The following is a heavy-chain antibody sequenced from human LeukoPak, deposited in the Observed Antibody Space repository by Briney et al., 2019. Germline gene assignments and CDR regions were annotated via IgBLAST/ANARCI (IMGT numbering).Heavy chain of an antibody. V-gene: IGHV5-51*01. CDR2: IYPGDSDA. D-gene: IGHD3-22*01. J-gene: IGHJ4*02. CDR3: ASCYYDSSGYYCEY. Sequence: GESLKISCKGSGYSFTNYWIGWVRQMPGKGLKWMGIIYPGDSDARYSPSFQGQVTISADKSISTAYLQWSSLKASDTAMYYCASCYYDSSGYYCEYWGQGTLVTVSS. CDR1: GYSFTNYW.